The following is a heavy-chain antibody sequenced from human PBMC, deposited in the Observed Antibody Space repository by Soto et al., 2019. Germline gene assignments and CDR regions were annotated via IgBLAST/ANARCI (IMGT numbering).Heavy chain of an antibody. CDR3: ARGSYDSSGYGLFDF. V-gene: IGHV4-30-4*01. D-gene: IGHD3-22*01. CDR2: IYYSGST. CDR1: GGSISSGDYY. Sequence: PSETLSLTCTVSGGSISSGDYYWSWIRQPPGKGLEWIGYIYYSGSTYYNPSLKSRVTISVDTSKNQFSLQLSSVTAADTAVYYCARGSYDSSGYGLFDFWGQGTLVTVSS. J-gene: IGHJ4*02.